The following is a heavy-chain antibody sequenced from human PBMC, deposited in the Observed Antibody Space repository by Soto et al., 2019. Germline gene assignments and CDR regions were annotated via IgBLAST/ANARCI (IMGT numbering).Heavy chain of an antibody. D-gene: IGHD1-26*01. CDR1: GGTFKTYT. J-gene: IGHJ3*02. CDR3: ARDCDEGGWRALDI. Sequence: QVQLVQSGAEVKKPGSSVRVSCKASGGTFKTYTITWVRQAPGQGLEWMGGIIRFFGTATYAQKFQDRITITADSSPSTGYMELSSLRSEDTAIYYCARDCDEGGWRALDIWGQGTMVIVSA. CDR2: IIRFFGTA. V-gene: IGHV1-69*01.